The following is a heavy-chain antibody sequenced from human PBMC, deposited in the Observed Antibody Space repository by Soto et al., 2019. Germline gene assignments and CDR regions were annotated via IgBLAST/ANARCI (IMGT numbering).Heavy chain of an antibody. CDR2: ISSSSSYT. CDR3: ASLRYNGNFSPDY. J-gene: IGHJ4*02. CDR1: GFTFSDYY. Sequence: GGSLRRSCAASGFTFSDYYMSWIRQAPGKGLEWVSYISSSSSYTNYADSVKGRFTISRDNAKNSLYLQMNSLRAEDTAVYYCASLRYNGNFSPDYWVQGTLVTVSS. V-gene: IGHV3-11*06. D-gene: IGHD1-7*01.